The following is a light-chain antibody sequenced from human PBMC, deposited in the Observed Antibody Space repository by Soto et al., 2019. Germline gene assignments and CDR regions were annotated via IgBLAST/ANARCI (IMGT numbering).Light chain of an antibody. CDR2: GAS. V-gene: IGKV3-20*01. J-gene: IGKJ1*01. CDR3: QQYGSSPWT. Sequence: EVVWTQSPGTLSLSQGERATLSCRSSQSVSSSYLAWYQQKPGQAPRLLIYGASSRATGIPDRFSGSGSGTDFTLTISRLEPEDFAVYYCQQYGSSPWTFGQGTNVDIK. CDR1: QSVSSSY.